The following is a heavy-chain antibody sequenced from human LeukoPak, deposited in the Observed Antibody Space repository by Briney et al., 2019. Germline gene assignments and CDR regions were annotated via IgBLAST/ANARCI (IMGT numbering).Heavy chain of an antibody. V-gene: IGHV1-69*05. D-gene: IGHD3-22*01. CDR3: ARDHRAYYYDGSGFFDY. CDR1: GGTFSSYA. CDR2: IIPIFGTA. Sequence: SVKVSCKASGGTFSSYAISWVRQAPGQGLEWMGRIIPIFGTANYAQKFQGRVTITTGESTSTAYMELSSLRSEDTAVYYCARDHRAYYYDGSGFFDYWGQGTLVTVSS. J-gene: IGHJ4*02.